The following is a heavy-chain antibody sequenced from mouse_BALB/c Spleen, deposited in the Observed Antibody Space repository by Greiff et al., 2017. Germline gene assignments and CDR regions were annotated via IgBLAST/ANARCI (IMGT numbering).Heavy chain of an antibody. V-gene: IGHV5-17*02. CDR1: GFTFSSFG. CDR2: ISSGSSTI. CDR3: ARLSSYAMDY. Sequence: EVQGVESGGGLVQPGGSRKLSCAASGFTFSSFGMYWVRQAPEKGLEWVAYISSGSSTIYYADTVKGRFTISRDNPKNTLFLQMTSLRSEDTAMYYCARLSSYAMDYWGQGTSVTVSS. J-gene: IGHJ4*01.